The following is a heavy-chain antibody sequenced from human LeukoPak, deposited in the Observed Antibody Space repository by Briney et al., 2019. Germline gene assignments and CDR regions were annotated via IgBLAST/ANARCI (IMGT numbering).Heavy chain of an antibody. CDR3: ARGGYDAAGRPYDY. V-gene: IGHV4-59*01. D-gene: IGHD5-12*01. CDR2: IYYSGST. CDR1: GGSISSYY. J-gene: IGHJ4*02. Sequence: SETLSLTCTVSGGSISSYYWSWIRQPPGKGLEWIGYIYYSGSTNYNPSLKSRVTISVDTSKNQFSLKLSSVTAADTAVYYCARGGYDAAGRPYDYWGQGTLVTVSS.